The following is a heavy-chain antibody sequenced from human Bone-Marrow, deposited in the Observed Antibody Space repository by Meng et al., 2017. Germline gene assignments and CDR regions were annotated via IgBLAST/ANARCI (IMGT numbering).Heavy chain of an antibody. D-gene: IGHD5-24*01. CDR2: IYHSGTA. CDR1: GGSIRSDYYH. Sequence: QLQLQESGPGLVKPSQTLSLTCAVSGGSIRSDYYHWGWIRQPPGKGLEWIGYIYHSGTAYYHPALESRVTMSVDRSKNQFSLKMSSVTAAATAVYYCARGDGYNRYFDYWGQGTLVTVSS. CDR3: ARGDGYNRYFDY. J-gene: IGHJ4*02. V-gene: IGHV4-30-2*01.